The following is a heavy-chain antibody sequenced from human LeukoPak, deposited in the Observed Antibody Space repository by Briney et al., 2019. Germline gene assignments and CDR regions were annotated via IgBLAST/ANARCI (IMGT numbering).Heavy chain of an antibody. CDR2: IYYSGST. CDR3: ARLESGSYFIWFAFDI. J-gene: IGHJ3*02. CDR1: GGSISSYY. V-gene: IGHV4-59*08. Sequence: SETLSLTCTVSGGSISSYYWSWIRQPPGKGLEWIGYIYYSGSTNYNPSLKSRVTISVDTSKNQFSLKLSSVTAADTAVYYCARLESGSYFIWFAFDIWGQGTMVTVSS. D-gene: IGHD1-26*01.